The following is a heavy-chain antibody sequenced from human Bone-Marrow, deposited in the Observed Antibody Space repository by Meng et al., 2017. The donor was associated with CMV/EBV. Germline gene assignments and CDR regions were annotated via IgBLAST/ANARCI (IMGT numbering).Heavy chain of an antibody. CDR3: ASGVFAIPGSSY. CDR1: GYTFTGYY. Sequence: ASVKVSCKASGYTFTGYYIHWVRQAPGQGLEWMGWINPNSGGTNYAQKFQGRVTMTRDTSINTAYMELSRLRSDDTAVYYCASGVFAIPGSSYWGQGTLVTVPS. CDR2: INPNSGGT. D-gene: IGHD2-8*01. V-gene: IGHV1-2*02. J-gene: IGHJ4*02.